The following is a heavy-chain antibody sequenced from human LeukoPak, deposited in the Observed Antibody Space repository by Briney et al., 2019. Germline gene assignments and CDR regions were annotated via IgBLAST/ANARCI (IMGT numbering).Heavy chain of an antibody. D-gene: IGHD3-22*01. J-gene: IGHJ4*02. Sequence: ASVKVSCKASGYTFSGYYIHWVRQAPGQGLEWMGWINPNSGGTNYAQRFQGRVTMTRDTSISTAYMDLSRLRPDDTAVYYCARVGSTGYYRGRGPIDYWSQGTLVTVSS. V-gene: IGHV1-2*02. CDR3: ARVGSTGYYRGRGPIDY. CDR2: INPNSGGT. CDR1: GYTFSGYY.